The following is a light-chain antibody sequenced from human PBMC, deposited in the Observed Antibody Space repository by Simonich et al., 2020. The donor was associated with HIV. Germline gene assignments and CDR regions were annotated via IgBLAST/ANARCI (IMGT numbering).Light chain of an antibody. CDR2: KGS. CDR1: ALPKQY. V-gene: IGLV3-25*03. CDR3: QSADTSGTYRV. Sequence: SYELTQPPSVSVSPGQTARLTCSGEALPKQYAYWYQQKPGQAPELVKYKGSKRPSGIPERFSGSSSGTTVTLTISGVQAEDEADYYCQSADTSGTYRVFGGGTKLTVL. J-gene: IGLJ2*01.